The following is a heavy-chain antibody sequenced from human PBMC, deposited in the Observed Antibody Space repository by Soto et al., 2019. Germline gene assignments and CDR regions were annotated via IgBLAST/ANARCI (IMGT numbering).Heavy chain of an antibody. Sequence: GESLKISCHASGYRFSNYWITWVRQMPGKGLEWMGTIEPNDYDSNNSPSFQGHVTISADTSINTAYLHWSSLKASDTAIYYCARRLSGPKEEYNAYYFYGLDVWGQGTTVTVSS. J-gene: IGHJ6*02. CDR3: ARRLSGPKEEYNAYYFYGLDV. CDR2: IEPNDYDS. CDR1: GYRFSNYW. V-gene: IGHV5-10-1*01. D-gene: IGHD1-1*01.